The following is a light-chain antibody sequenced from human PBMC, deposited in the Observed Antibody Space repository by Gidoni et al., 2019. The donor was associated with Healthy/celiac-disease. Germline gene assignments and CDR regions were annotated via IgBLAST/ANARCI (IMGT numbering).Light chain of an antibody. CDR3: SSYTSSSTWV. CDR1: SSDLGGYNY. Sequence: QSALTQPASVSGSPGQAITISCTGTSSDLGGYNYVSWYQQHPGKAPKLMIYDVSNRPSGFSNRFSGSKSVNTASLTISGLQSEDEADYYFSSYTSSSTWVFGGGTKLTVL. J-gene: IGLJ3*02. V-gene: IGLV2-14*03. CDR2: DVS.